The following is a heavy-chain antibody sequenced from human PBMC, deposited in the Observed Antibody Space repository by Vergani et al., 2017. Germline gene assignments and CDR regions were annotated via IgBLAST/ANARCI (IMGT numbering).Heavy chain of an antibody. CDR1: GFTVSSNY. CDR3: TRDTFYPGSGWYVGLFDD. Sequence: EVQLVESGGGLIQPGGSLRLSCAASGFTVSSNYMSWVRQAPGKGLEWVGFIRSKAYGGTTEYAASVKGRFTISRDDSKSIAYLQMNSLKTEDTAVYYCTRDTFYPGSGWYVGLFDDGGQGTLVTVSS. V-gene: IGHV3-49*04. J-gene: IGHJ4*02. CDR2: IRSKAYGGTT. D-gene: IGHD6-19*01.